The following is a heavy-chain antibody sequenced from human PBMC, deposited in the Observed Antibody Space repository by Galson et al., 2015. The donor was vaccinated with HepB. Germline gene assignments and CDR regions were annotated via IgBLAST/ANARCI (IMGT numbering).Heavy chain of an antibody. Sequence: SVKVSCKASGHTLTNYHFHWVRQAPGQGLEWMGWISANSGNTKYAQNLQGRVTLTRDTSTSTAYLELRSLRSDDTAAYYCARDRDYRFDYWGQGTLVTVSS. J-gene: IGHJ4*02. CDR2: ISANSGNT. D-gene: IGHD4/OR15-4a*01. CDR1: GHTLTNYH. CDR3: ARDRDYRFDY. V-gene: IGHV1-18*04.